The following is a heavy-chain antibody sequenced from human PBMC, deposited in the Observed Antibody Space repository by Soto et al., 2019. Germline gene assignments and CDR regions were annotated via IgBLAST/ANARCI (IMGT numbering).Heavy chain of an antibody. Sequence: PGGSLRLSCVVSGFTFSTYAMSWVRQAPGEGLMWVSRLQTDGSHPDYADSVKGRFTISRDNAKNTLYLQMNNLRAEDTAVYYSARGGDPDYWGQGTLVTVSS. CDR3: ARGGDPDY. CDR1: GFTFSTYA. J-gene: IGHJ4*02. V-gene: IGHV3-74*01. CDR2: LQTDGSHP. D-gene: IGHD2-21*02.